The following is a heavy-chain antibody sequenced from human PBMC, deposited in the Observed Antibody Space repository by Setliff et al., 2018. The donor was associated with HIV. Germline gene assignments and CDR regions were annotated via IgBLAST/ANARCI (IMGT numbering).Heavy chain of an antibody. CDR3: ARDKAAAGKIEYFQH. V-gene: IGHV3-20*04. D-gene: IGHD6-13*01. CDR2: INWNGGST. CDR1: GFTFDDYG. J-gene: IGHJ1*01. Sequence: GGSLRLSCVASGFTFDDYGMSWVRQVPGKGLEWVSGINWNGGSTGYADSVKGRFTISRDNAKNSLYLQMNSLRAEGTALYYCARDKAAAGKIEYFQHWGQGTLVTVST.